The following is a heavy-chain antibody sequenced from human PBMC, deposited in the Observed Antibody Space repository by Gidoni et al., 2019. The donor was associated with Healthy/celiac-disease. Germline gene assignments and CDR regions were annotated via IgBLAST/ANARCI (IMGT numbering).Heavy chain of an antibody. Sequence: QMQPVESGGGLVKPGGSLRLSCAASAFTFRDYYMSWIRQAPGQGLEWVSYISSPSSYTNYADSVKGRFTISRDNAKNSLYLQMNSLRAEDTAVYYCARGGYCSSTRCPVPGFDPWGQGTLVTVSS. J-gene: IGHJ5*02. CDR2: ISSPSSYT. CDR3: ARGGYCSSTRCPVPGFDP. CDR1: AFTFRDYY. D-gene: IGHD2-2*01. V-gene: IGHV3-11*05.